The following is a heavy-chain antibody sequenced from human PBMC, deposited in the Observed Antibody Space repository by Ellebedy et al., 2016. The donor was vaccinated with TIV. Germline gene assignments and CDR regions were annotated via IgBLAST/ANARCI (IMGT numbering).Heavy chain of an antibody. CDR3: ARGWSSGSYYPS. D-gene: IGHD3-10*01. CDR2: IIPIFGTA. Sequence: ASVKVSCKASGGTFSSYAISWVRQAPGQGLEWMGGIIPIFGTANYAQKFQGRVTITADESTSTAYMELSSLRSEETAVYYCARGWSSGSYYPSWGQGTLVTVSS. CDR1: GGTFSSYA. J-gene: IGHJ5*02. V-gene: IGHV1-69*13.